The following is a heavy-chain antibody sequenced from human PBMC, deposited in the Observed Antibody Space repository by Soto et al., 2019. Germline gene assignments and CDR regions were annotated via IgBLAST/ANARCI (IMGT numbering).Heavy chain of an antibody. CDR3: AKGGLHTGSWSEGY. CDR1: GFTFSSYA. J-gene: IGHJ4*02. D-gene: IGHD6-13*01. CDR2: ISGSGDST. V-gene: IGHV3-23*01. Sequence: PGGSLRLSCAASGFTFSSYAMSWVRQAPGKGLEWVSSISGSGDSTHNADSVKGRFTISRDNAKNTLYLQLNSLTGDDTAVYYCAKGGLHTGSWSEGYWGQGPLVTV.